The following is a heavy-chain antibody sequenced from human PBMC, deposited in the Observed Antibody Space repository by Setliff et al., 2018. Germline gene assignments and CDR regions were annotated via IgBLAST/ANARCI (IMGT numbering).Heavy chain of an antibody. Sequence: GGSLRLSCVASTFTFTKYAVTWVRQAPGKWLEWVSSIHVSGGSTYYADFVKGRFTISRANSGNTLYLLMNSLRGDDTASYYCARDPNGDYVGAFEPWGQGILVTVSS. CDR2: IHVSGGST. CDR3: ARDPNGDYVGAFEP. V-gene: IGHV3-23*01. CDR1: TFTFTKYA. D-gene: IGHD4-17*01. J-gene: IGHJ5*02.